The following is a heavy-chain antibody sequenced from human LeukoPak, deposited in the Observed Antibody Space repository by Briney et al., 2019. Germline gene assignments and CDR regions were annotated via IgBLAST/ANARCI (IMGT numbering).Heavy chain of an antibody. CDR3: ASDETASFYYMDV. Sequence: PSETLSLTCTVSGASISSTTYYYDWIRQPPGRGLEWIGSIYYSVSTYYNPSLKSRVTISVDTSKNQFSLNLTSVTAADTAVYYCASDETASFYYMDVWGNGTTVTVSS. V-gene: IGHV4-39*01. CDR2: IYYSVST. CDR1: GASISSTTYY. D-gene: IGHD2-2*01. J-gene: IGHJ6*03.